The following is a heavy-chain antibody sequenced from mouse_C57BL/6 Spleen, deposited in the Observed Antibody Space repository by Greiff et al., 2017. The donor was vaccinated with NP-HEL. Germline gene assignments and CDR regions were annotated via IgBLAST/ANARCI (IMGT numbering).Heavy chain of an antibody. CDR1: GYTFTSYW. J-gene: IGHJ2*01. D-gene: IGHD2-1*01. CDR3: ARSTIYGRGVDY. Sequence: QVQLKQPGAELVRPGTSVKLSCKVSGYTFTSYWMHWVKQRPGQGLEWIGVIDPSDSYTNYNQKFKGKATLTVDTSSSTAYMQLSSLTSEDSAVYYCARSTIYGRGVDYWGQGTTLTVSS. CDR2: IDPSDSYT. V-gene: IGHV1-59*01.